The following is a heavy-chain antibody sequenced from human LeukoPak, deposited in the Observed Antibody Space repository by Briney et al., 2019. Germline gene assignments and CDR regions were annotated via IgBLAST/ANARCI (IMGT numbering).Heavy chain of an antibody. J-gene: IGHJ1*01. D-gene: IGHD3-22*01. V-gene: IGHV1-69*05. Sequence: ASLKVSCKASGGTFSSYAISWVRQAPGQGLEWMGGIIPIFGTANYAQKLLGGVTITTDESTSTAYMELSSLRSEDTAVYYCAVNYYDSSGYGEYFQHWGQGTLVTVSS. CDR1: GGTFSSYA. CDR3: AVNYYDSSGYGEYFQH. CDR2: IIPIFGTA.